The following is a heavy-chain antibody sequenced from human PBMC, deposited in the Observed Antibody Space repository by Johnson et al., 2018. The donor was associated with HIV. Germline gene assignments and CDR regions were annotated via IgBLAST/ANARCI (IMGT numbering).Heavy chain of an antibody. CDR2: INWNGDTT. CDR3: ATLTVRSRAFDL. D-gene: IGHD4-17*01. J-gene: IGHJ3*01. Sequence: MLLVESGGGVVQPGRSLRLSCVGTGFTFENYGMSWVRQAPGKGLQWVSGINWNGDTTTYADSVKGRFTVSRDNAKRSLYLQLSNLRAEDTALYYCATLTVRSRAFDLCGQGTLVTVSS. V-gene: IGHV3-20*04. CDR1: GFTFENYG.